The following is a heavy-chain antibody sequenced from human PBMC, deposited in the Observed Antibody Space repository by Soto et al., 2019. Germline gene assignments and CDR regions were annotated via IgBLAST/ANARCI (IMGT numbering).Heavy chain of an antibody. J-gene: IGHJ5*02. D-gene: IGHD6-13*01. CDR2: ISHTGTGT. CDR1: GFTFSNYA. CDR3: ARELLTAGSIRWLDP. Sequence: RLSCAASGFTFSNYAMSWVRQAPGKGLEWVSAISHTGTGTYYADSVKGRFTISRDTSKNALCLQMSSLRAEDTAVYYCARELLTAGSIRWLDPWGQGTLVTVSS. V-gene: IGHV3-23*01.